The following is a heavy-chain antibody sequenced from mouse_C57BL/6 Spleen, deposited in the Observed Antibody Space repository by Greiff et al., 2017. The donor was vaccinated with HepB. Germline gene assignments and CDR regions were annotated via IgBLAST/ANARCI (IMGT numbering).Heavy chain of an antibody. CDR2: INPNNGGT. J-gene: IGHJ1*03. D-gene: IGHD2-5*01. Sequence: VQLQQSGPELVKPGASVKISCKASGYTFTDYYMNWVKQSHGKSLEWIGDINPNNGGTSYNQKFKGKATLTVDKSSSTAYMELRSLTSEDSAVYYCARTYSNSWYFDVWGTGNTVTVSS. CDR3: ARTYSNSWYFDV. CDR1: GYTFTDYY. V-gene: IGHV1-26*01.